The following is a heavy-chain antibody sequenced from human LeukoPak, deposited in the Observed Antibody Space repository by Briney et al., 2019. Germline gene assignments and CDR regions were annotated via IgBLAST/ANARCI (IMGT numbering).Heavy chain of an antibody. CDR2: IRSKAYGGTT. CDR3: TRDIDDYFDY. V-gene: IGHV3-49*04. Sequence: GGSLRLSCTASGFTFGDYAMSWVRQAPGKGLEWVGFIRSKAYGGTTEYAASVKGGFTISRDDSKSIAYLQMNSLKTEDTAVYYCTRDIDDYFDYWGQGTLVTVSS. CDR1: GFTFGDYA. J-gene: IGHJ4*02.